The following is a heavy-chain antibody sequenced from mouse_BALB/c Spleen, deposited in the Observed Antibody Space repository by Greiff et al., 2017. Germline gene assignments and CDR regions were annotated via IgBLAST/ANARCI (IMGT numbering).Heavy chain of an antibody. CDR2: INPDSSTI. D-gene: IGHD2-1*01. CDR1: GFDFSRYW. J-gene: IGHJ3*01. Sequence: EVKLVESGGGLVQPGGSLKLSCAASGFDFSRYWMSWVRQAPGKGLEWIGEINPDSSTINYTPSLKDKFIISRDNAKNTLYLQMSKVRSEDTALYYCARRGYGKGIAYWGQGTLVTVSA. CDR3: ARRGYGKGIAY. V-gene: IGHV4-1*02.